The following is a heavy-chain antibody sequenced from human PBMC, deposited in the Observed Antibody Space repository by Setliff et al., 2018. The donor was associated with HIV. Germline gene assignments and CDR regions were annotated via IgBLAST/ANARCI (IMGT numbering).Heavy chain of an antibody. D-gene: IGHD3-22*01. Sequence: SETLSLTCTVSGGSISSSSYYWGWIRQPPGKGLEWIGSIYYSGSTYYNPSLKSRVTISVDTSKNQFSLKLSSVTAADTAVYYCARHVNYFDSSGNDAFDIWGQGTMVTVSS. J-gene: IGHJ3*02. CDR2: IYYSGST. CDR3: ARHVNYFDSSGNDAFDI. CDR1: GGSISSSSYY. V-gene: IGHV4-39*01.